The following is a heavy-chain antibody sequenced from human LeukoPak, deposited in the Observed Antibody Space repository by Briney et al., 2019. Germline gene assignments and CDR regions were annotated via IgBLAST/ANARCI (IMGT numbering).Heavy chain of an antibody. CDR1: GGTFTSYA. D-gene: IGHD3-3*01. J-gene: IGHJ3*02. Sequence: ASVKVSCKASGGTFTSYAISWVRQAPGQGLEWMGGIIPIFGTANYAQKFQGRVTITADESTSTAYMELSSLRSEDTAVYYCASYYDFWSGYYTNPFDIWGQGTMVTVSS. CDR2: IIPIFGTA. V-gene: IGHV1-69*13. CDR3: ASYYDFWSGYYTNPFDI.